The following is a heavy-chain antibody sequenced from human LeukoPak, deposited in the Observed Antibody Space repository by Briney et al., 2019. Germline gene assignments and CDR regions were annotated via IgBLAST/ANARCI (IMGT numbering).Heavy chain of an antibody. D-gene: IGHD3-22*01. Sequence: PGGSLRLSCAASGFTFSSYSMNWVRQAPGKGPEWVSSISGSSSYIYYADSVKGRFTISRDNAKNSLYLQMYSLRAEDTAVYYCARDPGSGYVNNWFDPWGQGTLVTVSS. CDR1: GFTFSSYS. CDR3: ARDPGSGYVNNWFDP. V-gene: IGHV3-21*01. J-gene: IGHJ5*02. CDR2: ISGSSSYI.